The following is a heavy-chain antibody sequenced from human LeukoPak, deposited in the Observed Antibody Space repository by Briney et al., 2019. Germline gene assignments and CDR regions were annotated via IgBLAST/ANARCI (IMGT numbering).Heavy chain of an antibody. CDR1: GYTFTSYG. CDR3: ARVNTIFGVVINLGY. V-gene: IGHV1-18*01. J-gene: IGHJ4*02. D-gene: IGHD3-3*01. CDR2: ISAYNGNT. Sequence: ASVKVSCKASGYTFTSYGISWVRQAPGQGLEWMGWISAYNGNTNYAQKLQGRVTMTTDTSTSTAYMELGSLRSDDTAVYYCARVNTIFGVVINLGYWGQGTLVTVSS.